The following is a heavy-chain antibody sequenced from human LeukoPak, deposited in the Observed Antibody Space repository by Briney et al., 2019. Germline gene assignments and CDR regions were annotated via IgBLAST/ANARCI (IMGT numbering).Heavy chain of an antibody. CDR3: ARGGITGTTNDYYGMDV. CDR2: INPNSGGA. D-gene: IGHD1-7*01. CDR1: GYTFTGYY. Sequence: GASVKVSCKASGYTFTGYYMHWVRQAPGQGLEWMGWINPNSGGANYAQKFQGRVTMTRDTSISTAYMELSRLRSDDTAVYYCARGGITGTTNDYYGMDVWGQGTTVTVSS. V-gene: IGHV1-2*02. J-gene: IGHJ6*02.